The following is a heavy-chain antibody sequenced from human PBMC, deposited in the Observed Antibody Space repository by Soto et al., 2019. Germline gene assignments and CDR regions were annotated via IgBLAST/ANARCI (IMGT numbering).Heavy chain of an antibody. D-gene: IGHD2-15*01. V-gene: IGHV4-34*01. CDR2: INHSGST. J-gene: IGHJ4*02. Sequence: PSETLSLTCAVYGGSFSGYYWSWIRQPPGKGLEWIGEINHSGSTNYNPSLKSRVTISVDTSKNQFSLKLSSVTAADTAVYYCARGHTLVPYCSGGSCQYYFDYWGQGTLVTVSS. CDR1: GGSFSGYY. CDR3: ARGHTLVPYCSGGSCQYYFDY.